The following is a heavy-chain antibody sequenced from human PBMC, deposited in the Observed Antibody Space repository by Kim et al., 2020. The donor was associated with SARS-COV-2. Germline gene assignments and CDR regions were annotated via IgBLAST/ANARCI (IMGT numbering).Heavy chain of an antibody. CDR2: IYYSGST. V-gene: IGHV4-31*03. D-gene: IGHD2-15*01. CDR3: ARDNCSGGSCYSFDY. CDR1: GGSISSGGYY. J-gene: IGHJ4*02. Sequence: SETLSLTCTVSGGSISSGGYYWSWIRQHPGKGLEWIGYIYYSGSTYYNPSLKSRVTISVDTSKNQFSLKLSSVTAADTAVYYCARDNCSGGSCYSFDYWGQGTLVTVSS.